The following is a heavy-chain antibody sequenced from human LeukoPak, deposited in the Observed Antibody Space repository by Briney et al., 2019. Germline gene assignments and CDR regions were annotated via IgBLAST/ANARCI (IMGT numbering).Heavy chain of an antibody. CDR1: GDSISNYY. D-gene: IGHD3-22*01. CDR2: IYYSGST. Sequence: SETLSLTCTVSGDSISNYYWSWIRQPPGKRLEWIGYIYYSGSTNYNPSLKSRVTISVDTSKNQFSLKLSSVTAADTAVYYCARHRAAYYYDSSGYYIDYWGQGTLVTVSS. CDR3: ARHRAAYYYDSSGYYIDY. V-gene: IGHV4-59*08. J-gene: IGHJ4*02.